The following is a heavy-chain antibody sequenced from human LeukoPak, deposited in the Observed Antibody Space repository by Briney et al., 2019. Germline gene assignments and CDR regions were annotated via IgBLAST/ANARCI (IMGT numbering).Heavy chain of an antibody. CDR1: GGSMKRSY. Sequence: SETLSLTCLVSGGSMKRSYWTWIRQAPGKGLEWIGNIDDSGNTNYRPSLKSRVTISLDTSKNQFSLRVTSVTAADRGLYFCARDSSPAALPYMDAWGKGTTVTVSS. CDR3: ARDSSPAALPYMDA. D-gene: IGHD2-2*01. CDR2: IDDSGNT. V-gene: IGHV4-59*01. J-gene: IGHJ6*03.